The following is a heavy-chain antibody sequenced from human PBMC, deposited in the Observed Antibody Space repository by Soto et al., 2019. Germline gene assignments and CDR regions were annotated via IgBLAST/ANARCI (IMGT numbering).Heavy chain of an antibody. D-gene: IGHD3-22*01. CDR1: GGSISSSSYY. CDR2: IYYSGST. Sequence: TSETLSLTCTVSGGSISSSSYYWGWIRQPPGKGLEWIGSIYYSGSTYYNPSLKSRVTISVDTSKNQFSLKLSSVTAADTAVYYCARRSDYYDSSGYGWFDPWGQGTLVTVSS. J-gene: IGHJ5*02. CDR3: ARRSDYYDSSGYGWFDP. V-gene: IGHV4-39*01.